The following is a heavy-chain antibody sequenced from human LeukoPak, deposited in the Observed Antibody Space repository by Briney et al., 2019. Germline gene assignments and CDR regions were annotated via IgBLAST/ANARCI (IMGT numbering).Heavy chain of an antibody. CDR2: IIPMSGTV. J-gene: IGHJ5*02. V-gene: IGHV1-69*06. D-gene: IGHD3-10*01. CDR3: ARDRVNWFDP. Sequence: GASVKVSCKASGGTFSTFGISWVRQAPGQGLEWMGGIIPMSGTVNNAQKFQGRVTITADKSTGTAYMELSSLRSDDTAVYYCARDRVNWFDPWGQGTLVTVSS. CDR1: GGTFSTFG.